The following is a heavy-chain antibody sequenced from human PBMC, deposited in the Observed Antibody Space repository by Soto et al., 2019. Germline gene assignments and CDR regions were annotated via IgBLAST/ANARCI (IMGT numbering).Heavy chain of an antibody. CDR3: AREPATAKPEGVDF. Sequence: QEQLVQSGAEVKKSGSSVKVSCKDTGGLFSSYAVSWVRQAPGQGLEWMGWINPNSGGTKYAPKFQGGVTMTRDTSITTAYMELSRLRSGDTAVYYCAREPATAKPEGVDFWGQGTLVTVSS. CDR1: GGLFSSYA. J-gene: IGHJ4*02. CDR2: INPNSGGT. D-gene: IGHD1-1*01. V-gene: IGHV1-2*02.